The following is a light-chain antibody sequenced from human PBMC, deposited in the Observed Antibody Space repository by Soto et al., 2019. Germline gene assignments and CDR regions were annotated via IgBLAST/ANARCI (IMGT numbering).Light chain of an antibody. CDR1: QSVSSN. CDR2: GAS. V-gene: IGKV3-15*01. Sequence: EIVMTQSPATLSVSPGERATLSCRASQSVSSNLAWYQQKPGQAPRLLIYGASTRATGIRAKFSGGGSGTEFTLTISSLQSEDFAIYYCQQYKNGWTFGQGTKVDIK. J-gene: IGKJ1*01. CDR3: QQYKNGWT.